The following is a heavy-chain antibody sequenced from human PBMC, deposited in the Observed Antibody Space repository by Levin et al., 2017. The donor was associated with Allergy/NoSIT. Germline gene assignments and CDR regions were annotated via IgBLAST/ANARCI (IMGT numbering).Heavy chain of an antibody. J-gene: IGHJ4*02. V-gene: IGHV3-11*01. D-gene: IGHD3-10*01. CDR2: ISSSGDSI. CDR3: ARDLGSYGSGTYFPSGY. Sequence: GESLKISCAASGFTFSDYYMSWVRQAPGKGLEWVSYISSSGDSIYYADSVKGRFTISRDNAKNSLYLQMNSLRAEEPAVYSCARDLGSYGSGTYFPSGYWGQGTLVTVSS. CDR1: GFTFSDYY.